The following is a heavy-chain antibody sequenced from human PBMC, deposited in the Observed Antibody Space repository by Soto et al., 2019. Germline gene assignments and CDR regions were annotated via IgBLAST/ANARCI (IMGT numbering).Heavy chain of an antibody. Sequence: GGSLRLCCAASGFTFSSYAMHWVRQAPGKGLEWVAVISYDGSNKYYADSVKGRFTISRDNSKNTLYLQMNSLRAEDTAVYYCAREAGGSSWFSIYYYYGMDVWGQGTTVTVSS. CDR3: AREAGGSSWFSIYYYYGMDV. D-gene: IGHD6-13*01. CDR2: ISYDGSNK. V-gene: IGHV3-30-3*01. CDR1: GFTFSSYA. J-gene: IGHJ6*02.